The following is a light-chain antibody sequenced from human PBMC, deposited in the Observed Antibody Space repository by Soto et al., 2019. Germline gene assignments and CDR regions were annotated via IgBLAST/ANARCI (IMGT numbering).Light chain of an antibody. J-gene: IGLJ2*01. CDR1: SSDVGGYNH. Sequence: QSALTQPASVSGSPGQSITISCTGTSSDVGGYNHVSWYQQHPGKVPQLMIRDVSNRPSGVSNRFSGSQSVNTASLTISGRQTEDEADYYCSSYTRSSTVVFGGGTKLPVL. CDR3: SSYTRSSTVV. CDR2: DVS. V-gene: IGLV2-14*01.